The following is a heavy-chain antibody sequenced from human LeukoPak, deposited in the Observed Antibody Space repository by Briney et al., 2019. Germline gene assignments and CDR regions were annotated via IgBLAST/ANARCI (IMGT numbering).Heavy chain of an antibody. CDR2: ISGSGGRT. V-gene: IGHV3-23*01. Sequence: PGGSLRLSCAASGFIFSTYAMSWVRQAPGKGLEWVSGISGSGGRTFYADSVKGRFTISRDNSKNTLYPQINSLRAEDTAVYYCAKDRVYLREFDYWGQGTLVTVSS. CDR3: AKDRVYLREFDY. J-gene: IGHJ4*02. D-gene: IGHD5/OR15-5a*01. CDR1: GFIFSTYA.